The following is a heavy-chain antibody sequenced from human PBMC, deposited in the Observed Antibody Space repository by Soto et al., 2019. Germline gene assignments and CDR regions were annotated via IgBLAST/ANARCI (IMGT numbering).Heavy chain of an antibody. CDR2: INHSGST. V-gene: IGHV4-34*01. J-gene: IGHJ6*02. D-gene: IGHD2-15*01. CDR1: GGSFSGYY. Sequence: QVQLQQWGAGLLKPSETLSLTCAVYGGSFSGYYWSWIRQPPGKGLEWIGEINHSGSTNYNPSPKSRVTISVDTSKNQFSLKLSSVTAADTAVYYCAKLGYCSGGSCYFDYGMDVWGQGTTVTVSS. CDR3: AKLGYCSGGSCYFDYGMDV.